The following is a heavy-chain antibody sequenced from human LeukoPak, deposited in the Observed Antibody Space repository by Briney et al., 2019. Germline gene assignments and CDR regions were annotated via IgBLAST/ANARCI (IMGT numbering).Heavy chain of an antibody. CDR3: ARDRLGYCSSTSCPLGVY. V-gene: IGHV1-18*01. Sequence: ASVKVSCKASGYTFTSYGISWVRQAPGQGLEWMGWTSAYNGNTNYAQKLQGRVTMTTDTSTSTAYMELRSLRSDDTAVYYCARDRLGYCSSTSCPLGVYWGQGTLVTVSS. D-gene: IGHD2-2*01. J-gene: IGHJ4*02. CDR2: TSAYNGNT. CDR1: GYTFTSYG.